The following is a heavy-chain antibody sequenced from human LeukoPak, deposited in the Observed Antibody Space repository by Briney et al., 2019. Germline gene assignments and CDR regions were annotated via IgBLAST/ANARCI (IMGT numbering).Heavy chain of an antibody. CDR3: VRGNYNFDY. CDR1: GESVSSTGAS. CDR2: TYYRSQWYY. D-gene: IGHD5-24*01. J-gene: IGHJ4*02. V-gene: IGHV6-1*01. Sequence: SQTLSLTCAISGESVSSTGASWNWIRQSPSRGLEWLGRTYYRSQWYYEYALAVKSPIIVAPDTSKNQFSLQLNSVTPEDTAVYYCVRGNYNFDYWGQGSLVTVSS.